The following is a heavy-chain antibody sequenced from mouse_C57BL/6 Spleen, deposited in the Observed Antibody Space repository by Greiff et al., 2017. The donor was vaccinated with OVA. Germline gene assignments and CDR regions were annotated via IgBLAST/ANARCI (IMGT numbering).Heavy chain of an antibody. V-gene: IGHV1-76*01. CDR2: IYPGSGNT. CDR1: GYTFTDYY. CDR3: ARSEGTVVAFDY. D-gene: IGHD1-1*01. Sequence: QVQLQQSGAELVRPGASVKLSCKASGYTFTDYYINWVKQRPGQGLEWIARIYPGSGNTYYNEKFKGKATLTAEKSSSTAYMQLSSLTSEDSAVYFCARSEGTVVAFDYWGQGTTLTVSS. J-gene: IGHJ2*01.